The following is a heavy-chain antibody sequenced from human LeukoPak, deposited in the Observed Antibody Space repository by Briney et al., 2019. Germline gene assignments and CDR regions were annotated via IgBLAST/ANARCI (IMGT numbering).Heavy chain of an antibody. CDR1: GGSFSGYY. Sequence: SETLSLTCAVYGGSFSGYYWSWIRQPPGKGLEWIGEINHSGSTNYNPSLKSRVTIPVDTSKNQFSLKLSSVTAADTAVYYCAREDGTAMDNAFDIWSQGTMVTVSS. V-gene: IGHV4-34*01. CDR3: AREDGTAMDNAFDI. J-gene: IGHJ3*02. D-gene: IGHD5-18*01. CDR2: INHSGST.